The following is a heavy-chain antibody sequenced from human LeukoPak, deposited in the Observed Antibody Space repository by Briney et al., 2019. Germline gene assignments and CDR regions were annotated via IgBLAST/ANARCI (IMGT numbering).Heavy chain of an antibody. CDR3: ARAPRTGAWDMITFGGVIVHGDAFDF. Sequence: SKTLSLTCAVSGGSLISTTYYWGWIRQPPGKGLEWIGSIYYSGSTYYNPSLKSRVTVSVDMSKNQFSLQLSSVTAADTAVYYCARAPRTGAWDMITFGGVIVHGDAFDFWGQGTMVTVSS. J-gene: IGHJ3*01. D-gene: IGHD3-16*02. CDR1: GGSLISTTYY. V-gene: IGHV4-39*07. CDR2: IYYSGST.